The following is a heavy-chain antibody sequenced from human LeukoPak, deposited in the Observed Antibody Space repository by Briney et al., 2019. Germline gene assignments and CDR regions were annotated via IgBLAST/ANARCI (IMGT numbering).Heavy chain of an antibody. CDR1: GFTFSIYA. CDR2: IGSGGST. J-gene: IGHJ4*02. V-gene: IGHV3-23*01. D-gene: IGHD3-10*01. Sequence: PGGSLRLSCAASGFTFSIYAMSWVRQAPGKGLEWVSAIGSGGSTYCADSVKGRFTISRDNSKNTLYLQMNSLRAEDTAVYYRAKENHGSGSYWAYWGQGTLVTVSS. CDR3: AKENHGSGSYWAY.